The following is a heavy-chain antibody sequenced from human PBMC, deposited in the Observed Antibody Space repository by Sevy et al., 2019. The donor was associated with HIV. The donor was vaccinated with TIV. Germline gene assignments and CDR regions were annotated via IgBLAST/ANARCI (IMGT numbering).Heavy chain of an antibody. V-gene: IGHV3-30*04. CDR3: ARVYNWNDWGNYYYGMDV. Sequence: GGSLRLSCAASGFTFSSYAMHWVRQAPGKGLEWVAVISYDGSNKYYADSVKGRFTISRDNSKNTLYLQMNSLRAEDTAVYYCARVYNWNDWGNYYYGMDVWGQGTTVTASS. CDR1: GFTFSSYA. D-gene: IGHD1-20*01. J-gene: IGHJ6*02. CDR2: ISYDGSNK.